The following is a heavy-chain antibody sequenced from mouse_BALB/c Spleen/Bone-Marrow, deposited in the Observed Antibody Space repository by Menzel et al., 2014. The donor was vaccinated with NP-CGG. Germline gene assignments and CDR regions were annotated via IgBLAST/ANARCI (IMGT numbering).Heavy chain of an antibody. V-gene: IGHV14-3*02. CDR3: ARNGYYVYYYAMDY. CDR1: GFNIKDTY. CDR2: IDPANGNT. Sequence: EVQLQQSGAELVKPGASVKLSCTASGFNIKDTYMHWVKQRPEQGLEWIGRIDPANGNTKYDPKFQGKATITADTSSNTAYLQLSSLTSEDTADYYCARNGYYVYYYAMDYWGQGTSVTVSS. D-gene: IGHD2-3*01. J-gene: IGHJ4*01.